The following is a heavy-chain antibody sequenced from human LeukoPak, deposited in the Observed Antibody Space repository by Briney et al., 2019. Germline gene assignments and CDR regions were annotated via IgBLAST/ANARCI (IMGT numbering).Heavy chain of an antibody. Sequence: PSETLSLTCTVSGGSISSGGYYWSWIRQHPGKGLEWIGYIYYSGSTYYNPSLKSRVTISVDTSKNQFSLKLSSVTAADTAVYYCARVIVVVPAAIALGANWFDPWGQGTLVTVST. V-gene: IGHV4-31*03. CDR3: ARVIVVVPAAIALGANWFDP. D-gene: IGHD2-2*01. CDR2: IYYSGST. CDR1: GGSISSGGYY. J-gene: IGHJ5*02.